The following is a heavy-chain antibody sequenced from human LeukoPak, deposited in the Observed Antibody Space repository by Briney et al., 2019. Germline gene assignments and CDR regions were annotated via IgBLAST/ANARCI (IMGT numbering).Heavy chain of an antibody. V-gene: IGHV3-9*01. Sequence: GRSLRLSCAASGFTFDDYAMHWVRQAPGKGLEWVSGISWNSGSIGYADSVKGRFTISRDNAKNSLYLQMNSLGAEDTALYYCAKGGYDSSGSPSDYWGQGTLVTVSS. CDR1: GFTFDDYA. CDR3: AKGGYDSSGSPSDY. J-gene: IGHJ4*02. D-gene: IGHD3-22*01. CDR2: ISWNSGSI.